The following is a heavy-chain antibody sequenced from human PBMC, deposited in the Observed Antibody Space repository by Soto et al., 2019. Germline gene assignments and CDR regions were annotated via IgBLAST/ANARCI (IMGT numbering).Heavy chain of an antibody. D-gene: IGHD7-27*01. CDR2: IYPGDSDT. CDR1: GYSFTSYW. CDR3: ASPGDLGTYYYYGMDV. V-gene: IGHV5-51*01. Sequence: GESLKISCKGSGYSFTSYWIGWVRQMPGKGLEWMGVIYPGDSDTKYSPSFQGHVTISADKSISTAYLQWSSLKASDTAMYYCASPGDLGTYYYYGMDVWGQGTTVTVSS. J-gene: IGHJ6*02.